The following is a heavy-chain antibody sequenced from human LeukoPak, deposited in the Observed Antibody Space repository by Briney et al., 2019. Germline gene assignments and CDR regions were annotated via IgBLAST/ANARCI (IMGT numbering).Heavy chain of an antibody. D-gene: IGHD3-22*01. Sequence: GGSLRLSCAASGFTFSSYAMSWVRQAPGKGLEWVSAISGSGGSTYYADSLKGRFTISRDNSKNTLYLQMNSLRAEDTAVYYCANAENDYDSSGYFLGWTERGAYFDYWGQGTLVTVSS. J-gene: IGHJ4*02. V-gene: IGHV3-23*01. CDR3: ANAENDYDSSGYFLGWTERGAYFDY. CDR1: GFTFSSYA. CDR2: ISGSGGST.